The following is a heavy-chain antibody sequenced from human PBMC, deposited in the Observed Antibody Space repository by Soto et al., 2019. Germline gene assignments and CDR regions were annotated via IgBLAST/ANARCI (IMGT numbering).Heavy chain of an antibody. J-gene: IGHJ4*02. D-gene: IGHD2-15*01. Sequence: ASVEVSCKASGYTFTSYGISWVRQAPGQGLEWMGWISAYNGNTNYAQKLQGRVTMTTDTSTSTAYMELRSLRSDDTAVYYCAREPRPYYATPSDFDYRCQRNVLTVSS. CDR2: ISAYNGNT. CDR3: AREPRPYYATPSDFDY. V-gene: IGHV1-18*01. CDR1: GYTFTSYG.